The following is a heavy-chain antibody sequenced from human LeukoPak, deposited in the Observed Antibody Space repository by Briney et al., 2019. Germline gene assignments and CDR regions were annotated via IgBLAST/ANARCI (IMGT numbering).Heavy chain of an antibody. D-gene: IGHD3-3*01. V-gene: IGHV1-46*01. CDR3: AREGYYDFWSGYRSPMDV. Sequence: ASVKVSCKASGYTFTSYYMHWVRQAPGQGLEWMGIINPSGGSTSYAQKFQGRVTMTRDMSTSTVYMELSSLRSEDTAVYYCAREGYYDFWSGYRSPMDVWGKETTVTVSS. CDR2: INPSGGST. J-gene: IGHJ6*03. CDR1: GYTFTSYY.